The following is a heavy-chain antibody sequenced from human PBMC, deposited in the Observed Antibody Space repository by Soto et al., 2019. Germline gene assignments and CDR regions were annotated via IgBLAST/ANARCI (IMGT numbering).Heavy chain of an antibody. J-gene: IGHJ4*02. CDR2: ISYDGSNK. CDR1: GFTFSSYA. Sequence: QVQLVESGGGVVQPGRSLRLSCAASGFTFSSYAMHWVRQAPGKGLEWVAVISYDGSNKYYADSVKGRFTISRDTSKNTLYLQMNSLRDEDTAVYYCAKDHRTTVTTRGVWYFDYWGQGTLVTVSS. CDR3: AKDHRTTVTTRGVWYFDY. V-gene: IGHV3-30-3*01. D-gene: IGHD4-17*01.